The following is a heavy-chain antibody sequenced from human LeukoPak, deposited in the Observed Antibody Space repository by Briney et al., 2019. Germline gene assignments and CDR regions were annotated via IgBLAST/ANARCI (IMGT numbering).Heavy chain of an antibody. CDR1: GFTVSDNY. J-gene: IGHJ5*02. CDR3: ARDAPQVPAAGVLAS. Sequence: GGSLRLSCPASGFTVSDNYMSWVRQAPGKGLEWVSVMYSGGDTYYANSVKGRFTFSRDISKNTLYLQRNGLRTEDTAMYYCARDAPQVPAAGVLASWGQGTLVTVSS. D-gene: IGHD6-13*01. V-gene: IGHV3-53*01. CDR2: MYSGGDT.